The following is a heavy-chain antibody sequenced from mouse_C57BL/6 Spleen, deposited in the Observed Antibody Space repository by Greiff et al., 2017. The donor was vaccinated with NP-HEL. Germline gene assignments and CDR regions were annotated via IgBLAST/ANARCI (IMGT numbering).Heavy chain of an antibody. J-gene: IGHJ3*01. CDR1: GYTFTDYE. V-gene: IGHV1-15*01. CDR3: TRTPLAY. CDR2: IDPETGGT. Sequence: VQLQESGAELVRPGASVTLSCKASGYTFTDYEMHWVKQTPVHGLEWIGAIDPETGGTAYNQKFKGKAILTADKSSSTAYMELRSLTSEDSAVYYCTRTPLAYWGQGTLVTVSA.